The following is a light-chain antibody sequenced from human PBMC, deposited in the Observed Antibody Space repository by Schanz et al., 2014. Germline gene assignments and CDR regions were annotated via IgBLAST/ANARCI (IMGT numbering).Light chain of an antibody. CDR2: GIN. Sequence: QSALTQPPSASGSPGQSVTISCTGTSSDVGGYNYVSWYQQHPGKAPKLMIYGINKRPSGVPDRFSGSKSGNTASLTVSGLQPEDEADYYCNSYAGAYSLGIFGTGTKVTVL. CDR3: NSYAGAYSLGI. CDR1: SSDVGGYNY. V-gene: IGLV2-8*01. J-gene: IGLJ1*01.